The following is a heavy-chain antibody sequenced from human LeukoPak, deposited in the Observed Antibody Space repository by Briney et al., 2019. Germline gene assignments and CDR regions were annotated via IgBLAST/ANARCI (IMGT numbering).Heavy chain of an antibody. D-gene: IGHD3-10*01. V-gene: IGHV3-13*01. J-gene: IGHJ6*03. CDR1: GFTFSSYD. Sequence: GGSLRLSCAASGFTFSSYDMHWVRQATGKGLEWVSAIGTAGDTYYPGSVKGRFTISRENAENSLYLQMNSLRAGDTAVYYCARSTYYYGSGSHKPYYYYYYMDVWGKGTTVTVSS. CDR3: ARSTYYYGSGSHKPYYYYYYMDV. CDR2: IGTAGDT.